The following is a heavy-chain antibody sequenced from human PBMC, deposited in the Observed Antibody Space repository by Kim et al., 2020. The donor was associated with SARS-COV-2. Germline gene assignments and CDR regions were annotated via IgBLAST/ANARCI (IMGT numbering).Heavy chain of an antibody. J-gene: IGHJ6*02. CDR1: GFTFSSFE. CDR3: ARVLLSGMDV. D-gene: IGHD3-10*01. V-gene: IGHV3-48*03. Sequence: GGSLRLFCAASGFTFSSFEMNWVRQAPGKGLEWVSYISSSSGTTRYYTDSVKGRFTISRDNAKNSLYLQMNSLRAEDTAVYYCARVLLSGMDVWGQGTTVTVSS. CDR2: ISSSSGTTR.